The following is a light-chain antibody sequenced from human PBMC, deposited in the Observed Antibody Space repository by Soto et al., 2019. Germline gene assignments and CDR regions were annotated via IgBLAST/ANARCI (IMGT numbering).Light chain of an antibody. CDR3: QQYSSSPWT. J-gene: IGKJ1*01. Sequence: IVLTQSPGTLSLSTGERATLSCRASQSVSSSYLAWYQQKPGQAPRLLIYGASSRATGIPDRFSGSGSGTDFTLTISRLEPEDFAVYYCQQYSSSPWTFGQGTKVDIK. CDR2: GAS. V-gene: IGKV3-20*01. CDR1: QSVSSSY.